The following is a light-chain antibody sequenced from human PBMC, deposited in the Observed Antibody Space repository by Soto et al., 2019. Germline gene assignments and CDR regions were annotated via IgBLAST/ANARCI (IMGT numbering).Light chain of an antibody. Sequence: EVVLTQSPGTLSLSPGERATLSCRASQSVSSSYLAWYQQKPGQAPGLLIYGASSRATGIPDRFSGSGSGTDFTLNISRLEPEDLGVYYCQQYGRSPFTFGGGTKVDIK. V-gene: IGKV3-20*01. CDR2: GAS. CDR3: QQYGRSPFT. CDR1: QSVSSSY. J-gene: IGKJ3*01.